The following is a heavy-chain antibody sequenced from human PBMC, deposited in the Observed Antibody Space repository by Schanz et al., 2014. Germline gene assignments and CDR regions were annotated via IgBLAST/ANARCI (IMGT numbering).Heavy chain of an antibody. D-gene: IGHD3-10*01. CDR1: GFTFRSYG. Sequence: QVQLVESGGGVVQPWGSLRLSCKASGFTFRSYGMHWVRQAPGKGLEWVAFIRFDGSKKDTVDSVKGRLTISRDNSKNTLYLQMNNLRRDDTAVYYCAKETFGSGDYFDYWGQGALVTVSS. CDR2: IRFDGSKK. J-gene: IGHJ4*02. V-gene: IGHV3-30*02. CDR3: AKETFGSGDYFDY.